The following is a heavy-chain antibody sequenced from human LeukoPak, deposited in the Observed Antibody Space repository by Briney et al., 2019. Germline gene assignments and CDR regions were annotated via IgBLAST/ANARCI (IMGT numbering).Heavy chain of an antibody. D-gene: IGHD3-22*01. Sequence: PGGSLRLSCAASGFTFSDYYMSWIRQAPGKGLEWVSYISSSGSTIYYADSVKGRFTISRDNAQNSLYLQMNSLRGEDTAVYYCAKWRGSSGYFDYWGQGTLVTVSS. V-gene: IGHV3-11*04. CDR1: GFTFSDYY. CDR2: ISSSGSTI. CDR3: AKWRGSSGYFDY. J-gene: IGHJ4*02.